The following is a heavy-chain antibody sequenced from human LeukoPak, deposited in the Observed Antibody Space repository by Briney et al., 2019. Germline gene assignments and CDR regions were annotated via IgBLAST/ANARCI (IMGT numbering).Heavy chain of an antibody. CDR2: INPNSGGT. Sequence: ASVKVSCKASGYTFTGYYMHWVRQAPGQGLEWMGWINPNSGGTNYAQKFQGRVTMTRDTSISTAYMELSRLRSDDTAVYYCAREGAGYSSGWPAFDIWGQGTMVTVSS. CDR3: AREGAGYSSGWPAFDI. D-gene: IGHD6-19*01. CDR1: GYTFTGYY. J-gene: IGHJ3*02. V-gene: IGHV1-2*02.